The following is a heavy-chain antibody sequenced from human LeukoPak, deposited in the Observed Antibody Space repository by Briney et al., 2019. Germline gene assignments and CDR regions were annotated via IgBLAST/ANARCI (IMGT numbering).Heavy chain of an antibody. CDR2: INWNGGST. CDR1: GFTFDDYG. V-gene: IGHV3-20*04. D-gene: IGHD6-6*01. Sequence: GGSLRLSCAASGFTFDDYGMSWVRQAPGKGLEWVSGINWNGGSTGYADSVKGRFTISRDNAKNSLYLQMNSLRAEDTALYYCARVGTYSSSGYYYYMDAWGKGTTVTVSS. CDR3: ARVGTYSSSGYYYYMDA. J-gene: IGHJ6*03.